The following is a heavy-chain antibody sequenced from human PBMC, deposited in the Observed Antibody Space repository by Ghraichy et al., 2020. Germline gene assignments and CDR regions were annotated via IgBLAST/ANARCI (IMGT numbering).Heavy chain of an antibody. CDR1: GGSFSGYY. V-gene: IGHV4-34*01. J-gene: IGHJ3*02. CDR2: INHSGST. D-gene: IGHD3-3*01. CDR3: ARATYYDFWSGYKRRSYDAFDI. Sequence: SETLSLTCAVYGGSFSGYYWSWIRQPPGKGLEWIGEINHSGSTNYNPSLKSRVTISVDTSKNQFSLKLSSVTAADTAVYYCARATYYDFWSGYKRRSYDAFDIWGQGTMVTVSS.